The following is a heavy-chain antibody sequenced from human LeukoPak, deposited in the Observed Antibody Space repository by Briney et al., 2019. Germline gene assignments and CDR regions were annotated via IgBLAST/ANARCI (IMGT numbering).Heavy chain of an antibody. V-gene: IGHV3-48*03. CDR1: GFTFSTYE. D-gene: IGHD6-19*01. CDR2: IGSSGII. CDR3: ARDQHSGWPYFDH. J-gene: IGHJ4*02. Sequence: GGSLRLSCAASGFTFSTYEMNWLRQAPGKGLEWVSYIGSSGIIHYADSVKGRFTISRDNAKNALYLQMNSLRAEDTAVYYCARDQHSGWPYFDHWGQDTVDTVSS.